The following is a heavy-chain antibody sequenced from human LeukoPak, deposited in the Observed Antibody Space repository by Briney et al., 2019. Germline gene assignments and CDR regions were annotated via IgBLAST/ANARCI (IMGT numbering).Heavy chain of an antibody. V-gene: IGHV3-23*01. CDR2: ISPSGGGT. Sequence: PGGSLRLSCAASGFTFSSYSMNWVRQAPGKGLEWVSGISPSGGGTYYADSVKGRFTISRDNSKNTLYLQMNSLRAEDTAVYYCARFAVYVDTTMVTAYYFDSWGQGTLVAVSS. J-gene: IGHJ4*02. CDR3: ARFAVYVDTTMVTAYYFDS. CDR1: GFTFSSYS. D-gene: IGHD5-18*01.